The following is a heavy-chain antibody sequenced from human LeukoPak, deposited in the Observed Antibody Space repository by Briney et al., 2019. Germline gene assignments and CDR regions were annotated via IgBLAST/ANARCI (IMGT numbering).Heavy chain of an antibody. V-gene: IGHV3-21*01. CDR3: AREIAAGGFGY. CDR1: GFTFSGYS. J-gene: IGHJ4*02. D-gene: IGHD6-13*01. Sequence: GWSLRLSCVASGFTFSGYSMNWVRQAPGRGLEWVSSIGGTSRSRFYADSMKGRFTISRDNARNSLYLQMDSLRAEDTAVYYCAREIAAGGFGYWGQGTLVTVSS. CDR2: IGGTSRSR.